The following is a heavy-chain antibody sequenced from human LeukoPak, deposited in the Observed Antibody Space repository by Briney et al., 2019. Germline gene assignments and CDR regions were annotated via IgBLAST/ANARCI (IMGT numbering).Heavy chain of an antibody. J-gene: IGHJ3*02. Sequence: GGSLRLSCAASGFTFSSYAMSWVRQAPGKGLEWVSAISGSGGSTYYADSVKGRFTISRDNSKNTLYLQMNSLRAEDTAVYYCAKVQYCSGGSCPDAFDIWGQGTMVTVSS. CDR2: ISGSGGST. D-gene: IGHD2-15*01. V-gene: IGHV3-23*01. CDR1: GFTFSSYA. CDR3: AKVQYCSGGSCPDAFDI.